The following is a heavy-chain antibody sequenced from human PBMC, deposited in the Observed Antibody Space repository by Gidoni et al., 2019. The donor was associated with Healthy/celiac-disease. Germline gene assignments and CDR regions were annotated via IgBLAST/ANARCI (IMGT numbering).Heavy chain of an antibody. V-gene: IGHV3-48*02. CDR1: GFTFSRYS. J-gene: IGHJ6*02. D-gene: IGHD5-12*01. CDR3: ARDRVRRGYDPTVRVYYYYGMDV. Sequence: EVQLVESGGGLVQPGGSLRPSCAASGFTFSRYSMNCVRQAPGKGLEWVSYISSSSSTIYYADSVKGRFTISRDNAKNSLYLQMNSLRDEDTAVYYCARDRVRRGYDPTVRVYYYYGMDVWGQGTTVTVSS. CDR2: ISSSSSTI.